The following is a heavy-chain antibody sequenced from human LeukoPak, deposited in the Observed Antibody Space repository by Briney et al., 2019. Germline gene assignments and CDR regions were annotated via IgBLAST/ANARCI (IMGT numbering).Heavy chain of an antibody. CDR3: ATTPVLRFLEWLYREAWFDP. CDR1: GYTLTELS. CDR2: FDPEDGET. Sequence: ASVKVSCKVSGYTLTELSMHWLRQAPGKGLEWMGGFDPEDGETIYAQKFQGKVTMTEDTSTDTAYMELSSLRSEDTAVYYCATTPVLRFLEWLYREAWFDPWGQGTRVTVSS. J-gene: IGHJ5*02. V-gene: IGHV1-24*01. D-gene: IGHD3-3*01.